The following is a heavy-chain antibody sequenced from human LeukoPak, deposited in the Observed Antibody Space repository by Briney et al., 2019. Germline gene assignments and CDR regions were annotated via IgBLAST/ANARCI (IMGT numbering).Heavy chain of an antibody. CDR1: GYTFTGYY. V-gene: IGHV1-2*04. J-gene: IGHJ4*02. D-gene: IGHD3-3*01. Sequence: ASVKVSCKASGYTFTGYYMHWVRQAPGQGLEWMGWINPNSGGTNYAQKFQGWVTMTRDTSTSTVYMELSSLRSEDTAVYYCASPIFGADRGYFDYWGQGTLVTVSS. CDR3: ASPIFGADRGYFDY. CDR2: INPNSGGT.